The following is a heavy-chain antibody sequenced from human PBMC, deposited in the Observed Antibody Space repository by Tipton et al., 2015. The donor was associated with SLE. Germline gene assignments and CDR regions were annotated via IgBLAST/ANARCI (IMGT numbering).Heavy chain of an antibody. V-gene: IGHV7-4-1*02. J-gene: IGHJ4*02. CDR3: ARDLESALAVAGYYFDY. CDR1: GYTFTSYA. D-gene: IGHD6-19*01. CDR2: INTNTGNP. Sequence: QLVQSGPEVKKPGASVKVSCKASGYTFTSYAMNWVRQAPGQGLEWMGWINTNTGNPTYAQGFTGRFVFSLDTSVSTAYLQISSLKAEDTAVYYCARDLESALAVAGYYFDYWGQGTLVTVSS.